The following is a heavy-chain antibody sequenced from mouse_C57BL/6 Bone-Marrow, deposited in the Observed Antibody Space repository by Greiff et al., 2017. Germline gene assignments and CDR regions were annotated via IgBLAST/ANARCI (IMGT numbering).Heavy chain of an antibody. J-gene: IGHJ3*01. Sequence: VQLQQSGPVLVKPGASVKMSCKASGYTFTDYYMNWVKQSHGKSLEWIGVINPYNGGTSYNQKFKGKATLTGDKAASTAYMGRKRLKAEEEEGEEWEREGKEEDVGCAYWGKGNMGTVSA. CDR1: GYTFTDYY. CDR3: EREGKEEDVGCAY. CDR2: INPYNGGT. D-gene: IGHD4-1*01. V-gene: IGHV1-19*01.